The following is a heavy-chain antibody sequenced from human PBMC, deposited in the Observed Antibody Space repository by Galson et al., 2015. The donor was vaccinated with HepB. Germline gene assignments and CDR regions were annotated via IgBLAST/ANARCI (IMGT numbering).Heavy chain of an antibody. D-gene: IGHD2-15*01. CDR3: ARGRSASRAFDI. CDR1: GDSVSSDSSA. J-gene: IGHJ3*02. CDR2: TYYRSKWTK. Sequence: CAISGDSVSSDSSAWCWFRQSPSRGVEWLGRTYYRSKWTKDYAPSVKSRITMDADTSKNHISLQLNSVTPDDTAVYYCARGRSASRAFDIWGQGTVVTVSP. V-gene: IGHV6-1*01.